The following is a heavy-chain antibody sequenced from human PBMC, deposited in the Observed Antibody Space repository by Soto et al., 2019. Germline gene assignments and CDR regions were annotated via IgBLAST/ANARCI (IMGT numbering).Heavy chain of an antibody. Sequence: QVQLVQSGAEVKKPGSSVKVSCKASGGTFSSYAISWVRQAPGQGLEWMGGIIHIFGTANYAQKFQGRVTITADESTSTAYMELSSLRSEDTAVYYCARDHHPVAGRTYGMDLWGQGTTVTVSS. J-gene: IGHJ6*02. CDR1: GGTFSSYA. D-gene: IGHD6-19*01. V-gene: IGHV1-69*01. CDR2: IIHIFGTA. CDR3: ARDHHPVAGRTYGMDL.